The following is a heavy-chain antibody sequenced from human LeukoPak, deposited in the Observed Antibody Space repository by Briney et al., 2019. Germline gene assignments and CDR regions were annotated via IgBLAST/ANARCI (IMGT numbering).Heavy chain of an antibody. D-gene: IGHD4-23*01. CDR2: IYHSGNT. Sequence: PSETLSLTCAVSGYSISSGFFWGWIRQPPGKGLEWIGSIYHSGNTYYNPSLKSRVTMSVDTSKNQFSLKLTSVTAADSAVYYCARPQYGGAAYFGLWGRGTLVTVSS. V-gene: IGHV4-38-2*01. CDR1: GYSISSGFF. J-gene: IGHJ2*01. CDR3: ARPQYGGAAYFGL.